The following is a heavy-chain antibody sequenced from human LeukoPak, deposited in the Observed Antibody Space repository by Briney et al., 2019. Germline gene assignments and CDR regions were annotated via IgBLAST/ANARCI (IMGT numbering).Heavy chain of an antibody. Sequence: SVKVSCKASGGTFSSYAISWVRQAPGQGLEWMGGIIPIFGTANYAQKFQGRVTITADESTSTAYMELSSLRSKDTAVYYCARDSPRRYCSSTSCYINWGQGTLVTVSS. CDR1: GGTFSSYA. V-gene: IGHV1-69*13. CDR2: IIPIFGTA. D-gene: IGHD2-2*02. CDR3: ARDSPRRYCSSTSCYIN. J-gene: IGHJ4*02.